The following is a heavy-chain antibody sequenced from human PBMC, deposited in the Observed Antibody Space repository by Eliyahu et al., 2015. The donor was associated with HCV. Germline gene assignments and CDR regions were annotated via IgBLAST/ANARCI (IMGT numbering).Heavy chain of an antibody. D-gene: IGHD2/OR15-2a*01. V-gene: IGHV4-4*07. CDR3: ARGQGPNIDY. CDR1: GGSIRSYY. J-gene: IGHJ4*02. Sequence: QVQLQESGPGRVKPSETLSLTCXVSGGSIRSYYWXWIRQPAGKGLEWIGRVXSSGTTDYNSSFXSRVIMSVDMSKSQFSLKLTSVTAADTAVYYCARGQGPNIDYWGQGIQVTVSS. CDR2: VXSSGTT.